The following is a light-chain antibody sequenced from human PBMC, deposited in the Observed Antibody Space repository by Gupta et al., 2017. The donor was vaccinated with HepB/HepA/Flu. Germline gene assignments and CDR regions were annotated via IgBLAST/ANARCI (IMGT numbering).Light chain of an antibody. CDR1: SSKTGSKS. V-gene: IGLV1-44*01. Sequence: QSGLTQPPSASGAPGQRVTISCSGTSSKTGSKSVSWYQHLPGTAPKLLIYSNSQRPSGVPDRFSGSNSDTSASLAISGLRPEDAADYYCAAWDDSLNVMVFGGGTKLTV. J-gene: IGLJ2*01. CDR2: SNS. CDR3: AAWDDSLNVMV.